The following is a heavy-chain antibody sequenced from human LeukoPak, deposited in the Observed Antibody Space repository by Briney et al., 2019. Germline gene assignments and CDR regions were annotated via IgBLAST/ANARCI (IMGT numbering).Heavy chain of an antibody. CDR1: GVSIGSSFSY. CDR3: ARRLYCRGSTCPSFDY. J-gene: IGHJ4*02. CDR2: IYYTGST. V-gene: IGHV4-39*01. D-gene: IGHD2-2*01. Sequence: SETLSLTCTVSGVSIGSSFSYWGWIRQPPGKGLEWVASIYYTGSTFYNPSLKSRLTISVDTSKNQISLNLSPVTAADTAVYYCARRLYCRGSTCPSFDYWGQGTLVAVSP.